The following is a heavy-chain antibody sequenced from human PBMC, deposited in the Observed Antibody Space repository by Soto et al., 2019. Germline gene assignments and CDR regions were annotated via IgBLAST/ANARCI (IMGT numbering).Heavy chain of an antibody. CDR1: GGSIRSGGYY. V-gene: IGHV4-39*01. CDR2: IYYSGST. J-gene: IGHJ4*02. Sequence: SETLSLTCTVSGGSIRSGGYYWSWIRQHPGKGLEWIGSIYYSGSTYYNPSLKSRVTISVDTSKNQFSLKLSSVTAADTAVYYCAGTDVSSSVDYWGQGTLVTVSS. CDR3: AGTDVSSSVDY. D-gene: IGHD6-6*01.